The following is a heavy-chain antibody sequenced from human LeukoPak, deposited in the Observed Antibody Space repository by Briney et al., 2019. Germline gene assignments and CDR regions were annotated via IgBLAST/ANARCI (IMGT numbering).Heavy chain of an antibody. J-gene: IGHJ4*02. CDR3: ARSTAAGTYYFDF. D-gene: IGHD6-13*01. V-gene: IGHV4-4*07. CDR1: GGSISSYY. Sequence: IPSETLSLTCTVSGGSISSYYWSWIRQPAGKGLEWIGRIYTSGYTNYNPSLKSPVTMSVDTSKNQFSLKLSSVTATDTAVYYCARSTAAGTYYFDFWGQGTLVTVSS. CDR2: IYTSGYT.